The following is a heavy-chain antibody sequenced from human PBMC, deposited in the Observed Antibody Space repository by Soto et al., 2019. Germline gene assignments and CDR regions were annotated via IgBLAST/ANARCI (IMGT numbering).Heavy chain of an antibody. J-gene: IGHJ4*02. D-gene: IGHD1-1*01. V-gene: IGHV3-15*01. CDR3: TTSNLGVDF. CDR1: GLIFSDVW. Sequence: VSLRLSCSASGLIFSDVWMTWVRQAPGKGLEWVGRIKTKPDDGTIDYAAPVRGRFTISRDDSKNTLYLQMTSLTPDDTGVYYCTTSNLGVDFWGPGTLVTVS. CDR2: IKTKPDDGTI.